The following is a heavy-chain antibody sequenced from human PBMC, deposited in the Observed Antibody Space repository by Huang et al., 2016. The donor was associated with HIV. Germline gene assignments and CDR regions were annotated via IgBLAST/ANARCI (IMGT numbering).Heavy chain of an antibody. CDR3: AKSPGRWLQVRLDY. CDR1: GFTFDGHA. Sequence: QVQMVESGGGVVQPGGSLRLSCAASGFTFDGHAMQWFRQAPGKGVEWVAVISSDGNHKYYPAYVQGRFTVSRDNAENTVYLQMNSLRAEDTAVYYCAKSPGRWLQVRLDYWGQGTLVTVSS. CDR2: ISSDGNHK. D-gene: IGHD1-26*01. J-gene: IGHJ4*02. V-gene: IGHV3-30*18.